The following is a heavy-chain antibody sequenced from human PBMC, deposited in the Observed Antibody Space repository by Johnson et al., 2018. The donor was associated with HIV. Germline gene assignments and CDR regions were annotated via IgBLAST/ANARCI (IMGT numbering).Heavy chain of an antibody. J-gene: IGHJ3*02. CDR3: ARGGAGGNSEGAFDI. Sequence: VQLVESGGGLVQPGGSLRLSCAASGFTVSSNYMSWVRQAPGKGLEWVSVIYSGGSTYYADSVKCRFTISRDNSKNTLYLQMNSLRAEDTAVYYCARGGAGGNSEGAFDIWGQGTMVTVSS. CDR2: IYSGGST. V-gene: IGHV3-66*01. D-gene: IGHD4-23*01. CDR1: GFTVSSNY.